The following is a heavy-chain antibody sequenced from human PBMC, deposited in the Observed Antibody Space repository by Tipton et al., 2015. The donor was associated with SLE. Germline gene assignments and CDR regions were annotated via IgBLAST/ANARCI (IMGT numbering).Heavy chain of an antibody. CDR2: IYYSGST. CDR3: ARRGSRRGGDFDY. J-gene: IGHJ4*02. Sequence: TLSLTCTVSGGSISSYYWSWIRQPPGKGLEWIGYIYYSGSTNYNPSLKSRVTISEDTPKNQFSLKLSSVTAADTAVYYCARRGSRRGGDFDYWGQGTLVTVSS. V-gene: IGHV4-59*08. CDR1: GGSISSYY. D-gene: IGHD1-14*01.